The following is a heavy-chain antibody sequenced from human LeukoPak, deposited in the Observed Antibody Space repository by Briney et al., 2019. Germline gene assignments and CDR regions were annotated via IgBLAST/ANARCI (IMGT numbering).Heavy chain of an antibody. CDR2: IYYSGST. D-gene: IGHD3-3*01. J-gene: IGHJ4*02. Sequence: PSETLSLTCTVSGGSISSGDYYWSWIRQPPGKGLEWIGYIYYSGSTYYNPSLKSRVTISVDTSKNQFSLKLSSVTAADTAVYYCARGHDFWSGYLIDYWGQGTLVTVSS. V-gene: IGHV4-30-4*08. CDR3: ARGHDFWSGYLIDY. CDR1: GGSISSGDYY.